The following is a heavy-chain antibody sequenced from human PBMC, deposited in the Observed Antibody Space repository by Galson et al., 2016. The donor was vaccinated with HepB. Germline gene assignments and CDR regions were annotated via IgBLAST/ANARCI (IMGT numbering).Heavy chain of an antibody. D-gene: IGHD3-10*01. CDR1: GGSISSGGHF. Sequence: TLSLTCIVSGGSISSGGHFWGWIRQHPGKGLEWIGHIHDSGNTYYNPSLKSRLTISVDTSKNQFSLRLSSVTVADTAVYYCARTFGELLIDWYSDLRGRGTLVTVSA. J-gene: IGHJ2*01. CDR2: IHDSGNT. V-gene: IGHV4-31*03. CDR3: ARTFGELLIDWYSDL.